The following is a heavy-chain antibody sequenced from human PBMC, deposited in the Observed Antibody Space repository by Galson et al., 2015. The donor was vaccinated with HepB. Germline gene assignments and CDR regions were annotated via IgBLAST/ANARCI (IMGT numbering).Heavy chain of an antibody. D-gene: IGHD2-15*01. V-gene: IGHV7-4-1*02. J-gene: IGHJ4*02. CDR2: ININTGNP. CDR1: GYTFNTYA. Sequence: SVKVSCKASGYTFNTYAMNWVRQAPGQGLEWMGWININTGNPSYAQGFTGRFVFSLDTSVSTAYLQISSLKAEDTAVYYCARDRGSGSHFFDYWGQGTLVTVSS. CDR3: ARDRGSGSHFFDY.